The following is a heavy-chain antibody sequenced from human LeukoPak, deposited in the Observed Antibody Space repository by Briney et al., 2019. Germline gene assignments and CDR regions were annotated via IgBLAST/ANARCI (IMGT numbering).Heavy chain of an antibody. CDR2: IYSGGST. CDR1: GFTVSSNY. J-gene: IGHJ6*02. Sequence: SGVSLRLSCAASGFTVSSNYMSWVRQAPGKGLEWVSVIYSGGSTYYADSVKGRFTISRDNSKNTLYLQMNSLRAEDTAVYYCARGPSSSGWYMLSYYYYGMDVWGQGTTVTVSS. V-gene: IGHV3-53*01. CDR3: ARGPSSSGWYMLSYYYYGMDV. D-gene: IGHD6-19*01.